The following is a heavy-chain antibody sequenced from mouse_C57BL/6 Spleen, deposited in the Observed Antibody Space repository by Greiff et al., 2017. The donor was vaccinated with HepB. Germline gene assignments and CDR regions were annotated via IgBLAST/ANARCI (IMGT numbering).Heavy chain of an antibody. CDR1: GYTFTSYG. CDR2: IYPRSGNT. Sequence: VKLQQSGAELARPGASVKLSCKASGYTFTSYGISWVKQRTGQGLEWIGEIYPRSGNTYYNEKFKGKATLTADKSSSTAYMELRSLTSEDSAVYFCARPLGSSYPYFDYWGQGTTLTVSS. D-gene: IGHD1-1*01. CDR3: ARPLGSSYPYFDY. V-gene: IGHV1-81*01. J-gene: IGHJ2*01.